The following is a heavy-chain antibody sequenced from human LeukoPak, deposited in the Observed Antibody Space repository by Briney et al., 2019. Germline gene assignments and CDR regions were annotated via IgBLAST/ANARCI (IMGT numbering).Heavy chain of an antibody. CDR3: ARGLTGSSWYEGNWFDP. D-gene: IGHD6-13*01. V-gene: IGHV3-21*01. CDR1: GFTFSSYS. Sequence: GGSLRLSCAASGFTFSSYSMNWVRQAPGKGLEWVSSISSSSSYIYYADSVKGRFTISRDNAKNSLYLQMNSLRAEDTAVYYCARGLTGSSWYEGNWFDPWGQGTLVTVSS. CDR2: ISSSSSYI. J-gene: IGHJ5*02.